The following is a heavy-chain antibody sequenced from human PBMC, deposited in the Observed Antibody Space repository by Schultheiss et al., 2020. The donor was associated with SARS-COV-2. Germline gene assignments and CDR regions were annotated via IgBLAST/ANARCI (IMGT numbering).Heavy chain of an antibody. J-gene: IGHJ6*02. CDR3: ARATYELGYCSGGSCYSYYYYGMDV. D-gene: IGHD2-15*01. CDR2: IYHSGST. CDR1: GGSISSSNW. Sequence: SETLSLTCAVSGGSISSSNWWSWVRQPPGKGLEWIGEIYHSGSTNYNPSLKSRVTISVDRSKNQFSLKLSSVTAADTAVYYCARATYELGYCSGGSCYSYYYYGMDVWGQGTTVTVSS. V-gene: IGHV4-4*02.